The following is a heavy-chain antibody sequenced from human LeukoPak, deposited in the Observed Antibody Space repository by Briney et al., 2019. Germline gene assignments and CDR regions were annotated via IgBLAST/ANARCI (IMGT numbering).Heavy chain of an antibody. CDR2: ISYDGSNK. D-gene: IGHD6-13*01. V-gene: IGHV3-30-3*01. Sequence: GGSLRLSCAASGFTFSSYAMHWVRQAPGKGLEWVAVISYDGSNKYYADSVKGRFTISRDNSKNTLYLQMNSLRAEDTAVYYCARDRITGSSWYWFDPWGQGTLVTVSS. CDR3: ARDRITGSSWYWFDP. CDR1: GFTFSSYA. J-gene: IGHJ5*02.